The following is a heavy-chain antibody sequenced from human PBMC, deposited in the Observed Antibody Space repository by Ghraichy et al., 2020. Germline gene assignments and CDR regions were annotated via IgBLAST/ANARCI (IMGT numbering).Heavy chain of an antibody. CDR3: AKARTEVYYYYGMDV. Sequence: LSLTCAASGFTFDDYAMHWVRQAPGKGLEWVSGISWNSGSIGYADSVKGRFTISRDNAKNSLYLQMNSLRGEDTALYYCAKARTEVYYYYGMDVWGQGTTVTVSS. D-gene: IGHD1-14*01. CDR2: ISWNSGSI. J-gene: IGHJ6*02. CDR1: GFTFDDYA. V-gene: IGHV3-9*01.